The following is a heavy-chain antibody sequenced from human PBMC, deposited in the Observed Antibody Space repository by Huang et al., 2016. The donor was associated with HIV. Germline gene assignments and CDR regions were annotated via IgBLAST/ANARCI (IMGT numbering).Heavy chain of an antibody. D-gene: IGHD6-13*01. Sequence: EVQLVDSGGGLVKPGGSLRLSCAASGFSLDSFNMFWVRQTPGKGLQWVASISSSSRFIEYADSVKGRFSISRDNAKNSLYLQMNSLRGEDTAVYYCVKDRGQQLSPFDSWGQGTLVTVSS. CDR3: VKDRGQQLSPFDS. J-gene: IGHJ4*02. V-gene: IGHV3-21*01. CDR2: ISSSSRFI. CDR1: GFSLDSFN.